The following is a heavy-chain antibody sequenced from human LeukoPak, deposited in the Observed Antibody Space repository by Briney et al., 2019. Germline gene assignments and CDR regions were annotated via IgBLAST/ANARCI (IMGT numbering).Heavy chain of an antibody. CDR2: IHPGDSDT. D-gene: IGHD5-18*01. CDR1: GYSISCFW. CDR3: ARSGYSYGPLDY. Sequence: GAALKISCQASGYSISCFWIGWVRHMPGKGLEWRMIIHPGDSDTRYSPSFQGQVTISADKSLSTAYLQWSSLKPSDTAMDYCARSGYSYGPLDYWGQGTLVTVSS. V-gene: IGHV5-51*01. J-gene: IGHJ4*02.